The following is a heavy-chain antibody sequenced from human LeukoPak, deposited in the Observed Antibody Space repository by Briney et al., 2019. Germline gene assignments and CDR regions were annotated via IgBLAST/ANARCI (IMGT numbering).Heavy chain of an antibody. CDR1: GYTFTSYG. Sequence: ASVKVSCKASGYTFTSYGISWVRQAPGQGLEWMGRINPNSGGTNYAQKFQGRVTMTRDTSISTAYMELSRLRSDDTAVYYCARDHSSGWYPDQVIFDYWGQGTLVTVSS. V-gene: IGHV1-2*06. D-gene: IGHD6-19*01. J-gene: IGHJ4*02. CDR3: ARDHSSGWYPDQVIFDY. CDR2: INPNSGGT.